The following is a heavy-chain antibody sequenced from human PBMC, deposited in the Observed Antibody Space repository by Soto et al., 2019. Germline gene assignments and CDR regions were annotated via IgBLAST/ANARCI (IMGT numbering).Heavy chain of an antibody. CDR3: ARVYAYYFDY. J-gene: IGHJ4*02. CDR1: GGSLSSYY. D-gene: IGHD2-8*01. CDR2: IYYSGST. V-gene: IGHV4-59*01. Sequence: ASETLSLTRTVSGGSLSSYYWSWIPQPPRKGLEWIGDIYYSGSTNYNPPLKSRVTLPVGTSKNQFSLKLSSVTAADTAVYYCARVYAYYFDYWGQGTLVTV.